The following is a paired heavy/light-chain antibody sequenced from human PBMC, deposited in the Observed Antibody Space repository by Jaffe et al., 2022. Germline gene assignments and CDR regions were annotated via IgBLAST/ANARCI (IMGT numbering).Heavy chain of an antibody. D-gene: IGHD3-16*01. CDR3: AKLPPMITFGGDYGKLDAFDI. Sequence: QVQLVESGGGVVQPGGSLRLSCAASGFTFSSYGMHWVRQAPGKGLEWVAFIRYDGSNKYYADSVKGRFTISRDNSKNTLYLQMNSLRAEDTAVYYCAKLPPMITFGGDYGKLDAFDIWGQGTMVTVSS. CDR2: IRYDGSNK. J-gene: IGHJ3*02. V-gene: IGHV3-30*02. CDR1: GFTFSSYG.
Light chain of an antibody. CDR2: KVS. Sequence: DVVMTQSPLSLPVTLGQPASISCRSSQSLVHSDGNTYLNWFQQRPGQSPRRLIYKVSNRDSGVPDRFSGSGSGTDFTLKISRVEAEDVGVYYCMQGTHWPLLTFGGGTKVEIK. CDR3: MQGTHWPLLT. V-gene: IGKV2-30*02. J-gene: IGKJ4*01. CDR1: QSLVHSDGNTY.